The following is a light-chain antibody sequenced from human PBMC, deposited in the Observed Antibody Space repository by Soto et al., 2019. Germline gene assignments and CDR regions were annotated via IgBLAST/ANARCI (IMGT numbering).Light chain of an antibody. CDR1: ETVRTN. Sequence: IVMTQSPATLSVSPGERVTLSCRASETVRTNLAWFQQKPGQTPRLLIFGASTSATGIPTRFTGSGSETEFTLTICSLQSEDLAVYYCQQYYNWPPYTFGQGTKLEIK. CDR2: GAS. V-gene: IGKV3-15*01. J-gene: IGKJ2*01. CDR3: QQYYNWPPYT.